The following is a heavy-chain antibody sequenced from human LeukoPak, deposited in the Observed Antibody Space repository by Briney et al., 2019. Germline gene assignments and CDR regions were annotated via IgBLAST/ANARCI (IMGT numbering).Heavy chain of an antibody. CDR3: ARVGNWNYSPYYMDV. CDR1: GGSISNYY. D-gene: IGHD1-7*01. CDR2: IYHSGST. J-gene: IGHJ6*03. Sequence: SETLSLTCIVSGGSISNYYWSWIRQPPGKGLEWIGYIYHSGSTDNNPSLKSRVTISLDTSKNQFSLKLSPVTAADTAVYYCARVGNWNYSPYYMDVWGKGTTVTVSS. V-gene: IGHV4-59*01.